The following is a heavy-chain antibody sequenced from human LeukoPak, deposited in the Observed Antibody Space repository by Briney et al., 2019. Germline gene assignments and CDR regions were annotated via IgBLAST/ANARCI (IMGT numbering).Heavy chain of an antibody. CDR1: GFIFSTYS. J-gene: IGHJ3*02. CDR3: ARDRTGPDAFDI. Sequence: GGSLRLSCAASGFIFSTYSMSWVRQAPGKVLEWVSSISSTSSYIYYADSVKGRFTFSRDNAKNSLYLQINSLRVEDTAVYYCARDRTGPDAFDIWGQGTMVTVSS. CDR2: ISSTSSYI. V-gene: IGHV3-21*01.